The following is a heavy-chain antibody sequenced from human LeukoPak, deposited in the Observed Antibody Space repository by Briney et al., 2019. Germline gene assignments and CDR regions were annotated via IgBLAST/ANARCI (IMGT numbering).Heavy chain of an antibody. D-gene: IGHD2-15*01. V-gene: IGHV1-2*02. Sequence: ASVKVSCKASEYTFTGYYMGWVRQAPGQGLEWMGWINPNSGGTSYAQKFQGRVTMTRDTSINTAYIEVSRLRSDDTAVYYCARSMRYCSGGSCSWGQGTLVTVSS. CDR1: EYTFTGYY. J-gene: IGHJ5*02. CDR2: INPNSGGT. CDR3: ARSMRYCSGGSCS.